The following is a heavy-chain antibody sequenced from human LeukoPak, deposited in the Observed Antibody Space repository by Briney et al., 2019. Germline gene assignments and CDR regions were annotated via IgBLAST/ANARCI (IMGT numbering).Heavy chain of an antibody. CDR3: ARGDPHGDL. CDR2: ITISGHTK. J-gene: IGHJ5*02. V-gene: IGHV3-48*03. Sequence: GGSLRLSCAASGFDLSTYEMNWVRQAPGKGLEWIADITISGHTKNYADSVKGRFSISRDNARTSLYLQMHSLRVEDTGVYYCARGDPHGDLGGEGTLVTVSS. CDR1: GFDLSTYE. D-gene: IGHD5-24*01.